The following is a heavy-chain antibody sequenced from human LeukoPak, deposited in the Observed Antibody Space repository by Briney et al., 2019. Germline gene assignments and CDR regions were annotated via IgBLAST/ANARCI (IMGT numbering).Heavy chain of an antibody. CDR2: ISWNSGSI. D-gene: IGHD5-18*01. J-gene: IGHJ4*01. CDR3: ARDRGRRIQLWLRLASSAFDY. Sequence: GGSLRLSCAASGFTFDDYAMHWVRQAPGKGLEWVSGISWNSGSIGYADSVKGRFTISRDNAKNSLYLQMNSLRAEDTAVYYCARDRGRRIQLWLRLASSAFDYWGQGTLVTVSS. V-gene: IGHV3-9*01. CDR1: GFTFDDYA.